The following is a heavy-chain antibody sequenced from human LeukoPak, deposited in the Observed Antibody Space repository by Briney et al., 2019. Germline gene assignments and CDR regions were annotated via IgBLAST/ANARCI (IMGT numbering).Heavy chain of an antibody. CDR3: ARGDSSVQIDY. V-gene: IGHV4-39*01. D-gene: IGHD2-21*02. CDR2: IYYSGST. J-gene: IGHJ4*02. Sequence: SETLSLTCTVFGGSISSSSYYWGWIHQPPGKGLEWIGTIYYSGSTYYNPSLKSRVTISVDSSKNQSSLKLSSVTAADTAVYYCARGDSSVQIDYWGQGTLVTLSS. CDR1: GGSISSSSYY.